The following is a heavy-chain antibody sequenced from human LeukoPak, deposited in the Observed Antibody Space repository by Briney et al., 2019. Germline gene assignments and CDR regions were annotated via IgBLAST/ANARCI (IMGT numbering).Heavy chain of an antibody. CDR3: ARDQYDFWSGYYTGDFDY. D-gene: IGHD3-3*01. CDR1: GYSVSSGYY. Sequence: PSETLSLTCTVSGYSVSSGYYWGWIRQPPGKGLEWIGSIYHSGSTYYNPSLKSRVTISVDTSKNQFSLKLSSVTAADTAVYYCARDQYDFWSGYYTGDFDYWGQGTLVTVSS. J-gene: IGHJ4*02. CDR2: IYHSGST. V-gene: IGHV4-38-2*02.